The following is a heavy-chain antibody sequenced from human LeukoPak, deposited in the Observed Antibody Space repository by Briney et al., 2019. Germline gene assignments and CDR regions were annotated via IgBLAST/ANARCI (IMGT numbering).Heavy chain of an antibody. V-gene: IGHV3-7*01. Sequence: PGGSLSLSCAASGFTFYDYAMSWVRQAPGKGLEWVANIKQDGSEKYYVDSVKGRFTISRDNAKNSLYLQMNSLRAEDTAVYYCARDLPFDYWGQGTLVTVSS. J-gene: IGHJ4*02. CDR3: ARDLPFDY. CDR2: IKQDGSEK. CDR1: GFTFYDYA.